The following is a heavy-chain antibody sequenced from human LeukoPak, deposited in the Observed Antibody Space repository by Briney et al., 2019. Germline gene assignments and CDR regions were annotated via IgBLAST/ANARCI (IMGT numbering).Heavy chain of an antibody. CDR3: ARGDSGSPRHYYYYGMDV. J-gene: IGHJ6*02. Sequence: EGSLRLSCAASGFTFSDYYMSWIRQAPGKGLEWVSYISSSGSTIYYADSVKGRFTISRDNAKNSLYLQMNSLRAEDTAVYYCARGDSGSPRHYYYYGMDVWGQGTTVTVSS. CDR2: ISSSGSTI. CDR1: GFTFSDYY. V-gene: IGHV3-11*01. D-gene: IGHD6-6*01.